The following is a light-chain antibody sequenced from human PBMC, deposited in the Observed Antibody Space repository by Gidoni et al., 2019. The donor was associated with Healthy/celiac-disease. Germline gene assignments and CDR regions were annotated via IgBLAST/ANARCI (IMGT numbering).Light chain of an antibody. Sequence: VSGAPGQRVTISCTGSSSNIGAGYDVHWYQQLPGTAPKLLIYGNSNRPSGVPDRFSGSKSGTSASLAITGLQAEDEADYYCQSYDSSLSALYVFGTGTKVTVL. CDR1: SSNIGAGYD. CDR3: QSYDSSLSALYV. V-gene: IGLV1-40*01. CDR2: GNS. J-gene: IGLJ1*01.